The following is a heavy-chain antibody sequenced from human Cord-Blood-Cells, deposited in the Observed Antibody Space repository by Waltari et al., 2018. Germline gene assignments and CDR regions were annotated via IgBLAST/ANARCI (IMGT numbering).Heavy chain of an antibody. CDR2: IIPIFGTA. CDR1: GGTFSSYA. V-gene: IGHV1-69*06. Sequence: QVQLVQSGAEVKKPGSSVKVSCKASGGTFSSYAISWVRQAPGQGLEWMGGIIPIFGTANYAQKFQGRVTITADKSTSTAYMELSSLRSEDTAVYYCARVKFLFKNYYDSSGYYYYFDYWGQGTLVTVSS. J-gene: IGHJ4*02. D-gene: IGHD3-22*01. CDR3: ARVKFLFKNYYDSSGYYYYFDY.